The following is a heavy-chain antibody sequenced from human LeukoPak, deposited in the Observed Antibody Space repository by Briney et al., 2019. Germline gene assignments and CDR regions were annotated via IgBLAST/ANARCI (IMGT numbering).Heavy chain of an antibody. V-gene: IGHV3-23*01. J-gene: IGHJ4*02. CDR3: ARDNRNVEIVAPPGN. Sequence: HGGSLSLSCAASGFTFSSYAMSWVRQAPGKGLEWVSAISGSGGSTYYADSVKGRFTISRDNSKNTLYLQMNSLRAEDTAVYYCARDNRNVEIVAPPGNWGQGTLVTVSS. CDR2: ISGSGGST. D-gene: IGHD5-12*01. CDR1: GFTFSSYA.